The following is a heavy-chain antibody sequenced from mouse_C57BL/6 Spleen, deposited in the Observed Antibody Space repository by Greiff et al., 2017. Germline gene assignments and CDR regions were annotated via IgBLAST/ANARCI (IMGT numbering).Heavy chain of an antibody. J-gene: IGHJ2*01. V-gene: IGHV5-6*02. CDR2: ISSGGSYT. Sequence: EVKLVESGGDLVKPGGSLKLSCAASGFTFSSYGMSWVRQTPDKRLEWVATISSGGSYTYYPDSVKGRFTISRDNAKNTLYLQMSSLKSEDTAMYDCARQGASYFDYWGQGTTLTVSS. CDR3: ARQGASYFDY. CDR1: GFTFSSYG.